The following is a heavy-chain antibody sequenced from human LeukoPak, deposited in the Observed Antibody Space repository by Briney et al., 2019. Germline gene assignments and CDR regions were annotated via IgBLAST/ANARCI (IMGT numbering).Heavy chain of an antibody. V-gene: IGHV4-30-2*01. J-gene: IGHJ4*02. CDR3: ARAGTYYDHYFDY. D-gene: IGHD3-22*01. Sequence: SQTLSLTCAVSGGSISSGGYSWSWIRQPPGKGLEWIGYIYHSGSTYYNPSLKSRVTISVDRSKNQFSLKLSSVTAADTAVYYCARAGTYYDHYFDYWGQGTLVTVSS. CDR1: GGSISSGGYS. CDR2: IYHSGST.